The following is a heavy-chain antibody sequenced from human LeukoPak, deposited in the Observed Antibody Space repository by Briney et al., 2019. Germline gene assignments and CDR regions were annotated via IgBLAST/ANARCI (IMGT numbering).Heavy chain of an antibody. V-gene: IGHV3-23*01. D-gene: IGHD3-22*01. CDR3: AKVATSNYYDSSGYPNWYFDL. CDR2: ISGSGGST. Sequence: GGSLRLSCAASGFTFSSYGMSWVRQAPGKGLELVSAISGSGGSTYYADSVKGRFTISRDNSKNTLYLQMNSLRAEDTAVYYCAKVATSNYYDSSGYPNWYFDLWGRGTLVTVSS. CDR1: GFTFSSYG. J-gene: IGHJ2*01.